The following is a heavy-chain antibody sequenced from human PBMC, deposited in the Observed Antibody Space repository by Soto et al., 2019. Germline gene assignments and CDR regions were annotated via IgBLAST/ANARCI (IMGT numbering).Heavy chain of an antibody. CDR1: GFTFSNYG. CDR2: IWNDGTNK. D-gene: IGHD6-13*01. Sequence: QVQLVESGGGVVQPGRSLRLSCAASGFTFSNYGMHWVRQAPGKGVEWVAVIWNDGTNKYYVASVRGRFTISRDDSKNTLYLELNSLRAEDTGVYYCAKDMAAAAHQGDDFDIWGLGTMVSVSA. J-gene: IGHJ3*02. CDR3: AKDMAAAAHQGDDFDI. V-gene: IGHV3-33*03.